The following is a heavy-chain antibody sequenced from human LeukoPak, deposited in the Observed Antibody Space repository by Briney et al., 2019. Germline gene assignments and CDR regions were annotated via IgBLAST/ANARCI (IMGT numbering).Heavy chain of an antibody. CDR2: IYYSGST. CDR1: GGSISSYY. D-gene: IGHD3-22*01. Sequence: SETLSLTCTVSGGSISSYYCSWIRQPPGKGLEWIGYIYYSGSTNYNPSLKGRVTISVDTSKSQFSLKLRSVTAADTAVYYCARGPNSSGLHYFDYWGQGTLVTASS. CDR3: ARGPNSSGLHYFDY. J-gene: IGHJ4*02. V-gene: IGHV4-59*01.